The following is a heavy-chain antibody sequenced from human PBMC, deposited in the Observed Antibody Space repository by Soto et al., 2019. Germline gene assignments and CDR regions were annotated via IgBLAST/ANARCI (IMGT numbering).Heavy chain of an antibody. V-gene: IGHV3-30-3*01. CDR2: ISYDGSNK. Sequence: GGSLRLSCAASGFTFISYAMHWVLQAPCKGLEWVAVISYDGSNKYYADSVKGRFTISRDNSKNTLYLQMNSLRAEDTAVYYCARDYYRFNSGYGFIMDFWGQGTTVTVSS. CDR3: ARDYYRFNSGYGFIMDF. D-gene: IGHD5-12*01. J-gene: IGHJ6*02. CDR1: GFTFISYA.